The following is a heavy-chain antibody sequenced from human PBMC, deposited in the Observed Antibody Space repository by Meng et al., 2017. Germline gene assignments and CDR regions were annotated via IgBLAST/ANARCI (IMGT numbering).Heavy chain of an antibody. V-gene: IGHV3-74*01. Sequence: EVQPVGAGGGLVPSGGSRGLSCTASGFTFRNYWMHWVRQAPGKGLVWVSRIKPDGTMTVYADSVKGRFTISRDNAKNTLYLQMNSLRSDDTAVYYCARSDWFDPWGQGTLVTVSS. CDR2: IKPDGTMT. CDR3: ARSDWFDP. CDR1: GFTFRNYW. J-gene: IGHJ5*02.